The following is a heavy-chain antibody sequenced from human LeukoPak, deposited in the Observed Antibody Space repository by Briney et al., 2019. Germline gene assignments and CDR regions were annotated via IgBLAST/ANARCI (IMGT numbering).Heavy chain of an antibody. CDR1: GGSISSTTYY. CDR3: ARGPPLTYDGSGYYFFDY. Sequence: SETLSLTCIVSGGSISSTTYYWGWIRQPPGKGLEWIGSIYYSGSTWYNPSLKSRVTVSADTSKNQFSLKLTSVTAADTAVYYCARGPPLTYDGSGYYFFDYWGQGTLVTVSS. D-gene: IGHD3-22*01. CDR2: IYYSGST. J-gene: IGHJ4*02. V-gene: IGHV4-39*01.